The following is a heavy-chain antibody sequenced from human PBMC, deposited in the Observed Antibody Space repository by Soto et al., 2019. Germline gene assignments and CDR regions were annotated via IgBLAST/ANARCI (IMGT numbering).Heavy chain of an antibody. J-gene: IGHJ4*02. V-gene: IGHV1-18*01. CDR3: ARIKTVYSYGERRPYHFDY. Sequence: ASVKVSCKASGYTFTSYGISWVRQAPGQGLEWMGWISAYNGNTDYAQKLQGRVTMTTDKSISSAYLQWSSLKASDTAMYYCARIKTVYSYGERRPYHFDYWGQGTLVTVSS. CDR1: GYTFTSYG. CDR2: ISAYNGNT. D-gene: IGHD5-18*01.